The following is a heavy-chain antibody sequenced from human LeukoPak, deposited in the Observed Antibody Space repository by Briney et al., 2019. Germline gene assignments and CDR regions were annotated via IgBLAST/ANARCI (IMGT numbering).Heavy chain of an antibody. J-gene: IGHJ5*02. CDR3: AKGSAARPYNWFDP. D-gene: IGHD6-6*01. V-gene: IGHV3-9*01. CDR2: ISWNSGSI. Sequence: GGSLRLSCAASGFTFDDYAMHWVRQAPGKGLEWVSGISWNSGSIVYADSVKGRFTISRDNAKNSLYLQMNSLRADDTALYYCAKGSAARPYNWFDPWGQGTLVTVSS. CDR1: GFTFDDYA.